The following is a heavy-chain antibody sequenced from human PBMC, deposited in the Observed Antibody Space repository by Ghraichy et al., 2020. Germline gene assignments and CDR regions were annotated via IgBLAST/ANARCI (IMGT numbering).Heavy chain of an antibody. J-gene: IGHJ6*02. CDR2: MSPNSCNT. V-gene: IGHV1-8*03. CDR1: GYTFTNYD. Sequence: ASVKVSCKASGYTFTNYDINWVRQATGQGLEWMGWMSPNSCNTGYAQKFQGRVTITRNTSISTAYMELSSLRSEDTAVYYCARLITMIRGVPNDGMDVWGQGTTVTVSS. CDR3: ARLITMIRGVPNDGMDV. D-gene: IGHD3-10*01.